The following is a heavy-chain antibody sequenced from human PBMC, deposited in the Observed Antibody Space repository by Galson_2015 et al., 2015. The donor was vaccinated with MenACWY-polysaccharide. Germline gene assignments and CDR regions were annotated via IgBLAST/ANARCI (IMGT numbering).Heavy chain of an antibody. CDR3: AGIPATETSYGWFDP. D-gene: IGHD4-17*01. CDR1: GGSITAYF. V-gene: IGHV4-4*07. J-gene: IGHJ5*02. Sequence: SETLSLTCTVSGGSITAYFWSWFRQPAGKGLEWIGRIYTSGSTTYNPSLKSRVTMSIDTSKYQFSLSLTSVTAADTAVYFCAGIPATETSYGWFDPWGQGTLVTVSS. CDR2: IYTSGST.